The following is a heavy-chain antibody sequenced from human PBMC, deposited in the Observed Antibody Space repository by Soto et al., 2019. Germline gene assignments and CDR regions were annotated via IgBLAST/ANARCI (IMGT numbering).Heavy chain of an antibody. J-gene: IGHJ5*02. CDR2: ISGDGSTI. V-gene: IGHV3-74*01. D-gene: IGHD1-20*01. CDR3: ARTYVSGIAGCEP. Sequence: PGGSLRLSCAASGFTFSNYFMHWVRQVPGEGLVWVSRISGDGSTISYADSVKGRFTISRDNAKNTLYLQMNSQRDEDTAVYYCARTYVSGIAGCEPWRKETLVAVSS. CDR1: GFTFSNYF.